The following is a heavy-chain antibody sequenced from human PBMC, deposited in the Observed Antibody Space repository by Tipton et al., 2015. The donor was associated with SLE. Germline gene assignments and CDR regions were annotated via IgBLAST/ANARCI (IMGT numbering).Heavy chain of an antibody. Sequence: QLVQSGAEVKKPGESLKISCKGSGYSFTTYWIGWVRQMPGKGLEWVGIIYPGDSETRYSPSFQGQVTSSADKSISTPYLQWSRLNASDTAICFCARRFCRVVGCYGALDYWGDRTPVIASS. CDR2: IYPGDSET. CDR3: ARRFCRVVGCYGALDY. CDR1: GYSFTTYW. V-gene: IGHV5-51*03. D-gene: IGHD2-15*01. J-gene: IGHJ4*01.